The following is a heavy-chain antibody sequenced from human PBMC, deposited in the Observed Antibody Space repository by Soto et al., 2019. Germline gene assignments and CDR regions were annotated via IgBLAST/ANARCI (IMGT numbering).Heavy chain of an antibody. D-gene: IGHD3-3*01. CDR1: GGTFSSYA. V-gene: IGHV1-69*13. CDR3: ARGRVTIFGVVTYYYYGMDV. CDR2: IIPIFGTA. Sequence: SVKVSCKASGGTFSSYAISWVRQAPGQGLEWMGGIIPIFGTANYAQKFQGRVTIAADESTSTAYMELSSLRSEDTAVYYCARGRVTIFGVVTYYYYGMDVWGQGTTVTVSS. J-gene: IGHJ6*02.